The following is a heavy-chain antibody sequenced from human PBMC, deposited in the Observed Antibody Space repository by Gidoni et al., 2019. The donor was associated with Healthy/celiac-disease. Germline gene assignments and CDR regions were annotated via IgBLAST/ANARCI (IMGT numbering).Heavy chain of an antibody. V-gene: IGHV3-23*01. D-gene: IGHD6-13*01. CDR3: AKGRIVAAAGTIPGPIDY. Sequence: EVQLLESGGGLVQPGGSLRLSCAASGFTFSGYARSWVRQAPGKGLEWVSAISGSGGSTYYADSVKGRFTISRDNSKNTLYLQMNSLRAEDTAVYYCAKGRIVAAAGTIPGPIDYWGQGTLVTVSS. J-gene: IGHJ4*02. CDR1: GFTFSGYA. CDR2: ISGSGGST.